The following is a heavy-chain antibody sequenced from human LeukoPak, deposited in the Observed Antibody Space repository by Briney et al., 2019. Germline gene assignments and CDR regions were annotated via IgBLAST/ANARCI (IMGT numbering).Heavy chain of an antibody. CDR1: GATVNSNY. D-gene: IGHD2-15*01. CDR2: IYAGGST. Sequence: GGSLRPSCAVSGATVNSNYMSWVRQAPGKGLEWVSVIYAGGSTYYRDSVRGRFTISRDISKNTLYLQMNSLRAEDTARYYCARDFSGYWGRGTLVTVSS. V-gene: IGHV3-66*02. CDR3: ARDFSGY. J-gene: IGHJ4*02.